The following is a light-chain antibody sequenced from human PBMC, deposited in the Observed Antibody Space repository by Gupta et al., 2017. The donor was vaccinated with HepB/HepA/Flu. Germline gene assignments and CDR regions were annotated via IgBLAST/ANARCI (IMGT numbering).Light chain of an antibody. J-gene: IGLJ2*01. Sequence: QSVLTQPPSVSGAPGQRVTISCTGSNSNIGAGYDVHWYQQLPGTAPKVLIYGNTNRPSGVPDRFSGSKSGTSASRAITGLQAEDEADDYCQSYDSGLSGSVFGGGTKLTVL. V-gene: IGLV1-40*01. CDR3: QSYDSGLSGSV. CDR1: NSNIGAGYD. CDR2: GNT.